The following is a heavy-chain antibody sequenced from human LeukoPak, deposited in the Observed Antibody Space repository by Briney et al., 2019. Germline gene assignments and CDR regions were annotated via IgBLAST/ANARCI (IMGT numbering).Heavy chain of an antibody. Sequence: GGSLRLSCAASGFTFSSHGMSWVRQAPGKGLEWVSGISGSGGGTFYADSVRGRFTISRDNSKNTVYLQMNSLRAEDTAVYYCAKSATTVTSNFDYWGEGTLVTVSS. J-gene: IGHJ4*02. CDR3: AKSATTVTSNFDY. CDR1: GFTFSSHG. D-gene: IGHD4-17*01. CDR2: ISGSGGGT. V-gene: IGHV3-23*01.